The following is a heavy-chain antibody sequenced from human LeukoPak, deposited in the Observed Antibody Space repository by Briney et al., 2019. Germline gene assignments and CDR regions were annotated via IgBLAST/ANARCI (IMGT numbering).Heavy chain of an antibody. CDR1: GYTVSGNY. J-gene: IGHJ6*02. CDR3: ARGTYYYYYGMDV. V-gene: IGHV3-53*01. Sequence: PGGSLRLSCAASGYTVSGNYMSWVRQAPGKGLEWVSVIYSGGSTYYADSVKGRFTISRDNSKNTLYLQMNSLRAEDTAVYYCARGTYYYYYGMDVWGQGTTVTVSS. CDR2: IYSGGST.